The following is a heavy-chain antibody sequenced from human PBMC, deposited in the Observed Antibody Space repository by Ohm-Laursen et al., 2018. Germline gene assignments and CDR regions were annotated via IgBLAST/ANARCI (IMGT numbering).Heavy chain of an antibody. CDR3: ARDLMPLTYQQVI. CDR1: GFTFDDYA. CDR2: ISWNSGSI. J-gene: IGHJ3*02. V-gene: IGHV3-9*01. Sequence: SLRLSCAASGFTFDDYAMHWVRQAPGKGLEWVSGISWNSGSIGYADSVKGRFTISRDNSKNTLYLQMNSLRAEDTAVYYCARDLMPLTYQQVIWGQGTMVTVSS. D-gene: IGHD2-2*01.